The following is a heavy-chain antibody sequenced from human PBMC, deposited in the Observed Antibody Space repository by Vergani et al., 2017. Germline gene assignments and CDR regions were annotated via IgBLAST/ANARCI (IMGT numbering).Heavy chain of an antibody. Sequence: QVQLQESGPGLVKPSETLSLTCTVSGGSISSYYWSWIRQPPGKGLEWIGSNYYSGSTNYNPSLKSRVTISVDTSKNRFSLKLSSVTAADTAVYYCARGGGLGPRGSWFPVPSDTYMDYWGQGTLVTVSS. D-gene: IGHD6-13*01. CDR2: NYYSGST. V-gene: IGHV4-59*01. J-gene: IGHJ4*02. CDR3: ARGGGLGPRGSWFPVPSDTYMDY. CDR1: GGSISSYY.